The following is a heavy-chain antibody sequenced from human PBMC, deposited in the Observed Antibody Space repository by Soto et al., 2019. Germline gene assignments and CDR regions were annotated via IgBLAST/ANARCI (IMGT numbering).Heavy chain of an antibody. CDR1: GFTFSSYA. V-gene: IGHV3-23*01. CDR3: AKVRFGGEDSSSSGCLDY. CDR2: ISGSGGST. J-gene: IGHJ4*02. Sequence: GGSLRLSCAASGFTFSSYAMSWVRQAPGKGLEWVSAISGSGGSTYYADSVKGRFTISRDNSKNTLYLQMNSLRAEDTAVYYCAKVRFGGEDSSSSGCLDYWGQGTLVTVSS. D-gene: IGHD6-6*01.